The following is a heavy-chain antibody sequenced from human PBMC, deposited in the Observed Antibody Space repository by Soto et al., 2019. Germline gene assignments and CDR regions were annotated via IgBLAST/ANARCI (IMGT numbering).Heavy chain of an antibody. CDR2: INWNGGST. J-gene: IGHJ4*02. CDR3: ARRGLYYDILTGYPYDFDY. CDR1: GFTFDDYG. D-gene: IGHD3-9*01. V-gene: IGHV3-20*04. Sequence: EVQLVESGGGVVRPGGSLRLSCAAYGFTFDDYGMSWVRQAPGKGLEWVSGINWNGGSTGYADSVKGRFTISRDNAKNSLYLQMNSLRAEDTALYYCARRGLYYDILTGYPYDFDYWGQGTLVTVSS.